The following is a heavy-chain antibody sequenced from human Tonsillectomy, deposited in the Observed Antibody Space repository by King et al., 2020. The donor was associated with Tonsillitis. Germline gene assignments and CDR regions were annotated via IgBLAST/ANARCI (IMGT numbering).Heavy chain of an antibody. CDR2: IYYSGST. V-gene: IGHV4-39*01. J-gene: IGHJ4*02. CDR1: GGSINDNRYY. Sequence: MQLQESGPGLVKPSETLSLTCSVSGGSINDNRYYWGWMRQPPGKGLEWIGSIYYSGSTYYNPSLKSRVTISVDTSKNQFSLKLSSVTAADTAVYYCAREAGATIYYFDYWGQGTLVTVSS. CDR3: AREAGATIYYFDY. D-gene: IGHD1-26*01.